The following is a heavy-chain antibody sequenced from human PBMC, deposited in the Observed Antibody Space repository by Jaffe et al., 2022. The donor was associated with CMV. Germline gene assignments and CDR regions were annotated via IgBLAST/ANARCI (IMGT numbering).Heavy chain of an antibody. V-gene: IGHV1-18*04. CDR2: ISPYSGTT. J-gene: IGHJ4*02. D-gene: IGHD3-3*01. CDR1: GYTFSSYG. CDR3: ARGREVSTFWTGDYYYFDY. Sequence: QVQLVQSGVEVKKAGASVKVSCKASGYTFSSYGISWVRQAPGQGLEWMGWISPYSGTTKYAQNLQDRVTMTTDTSTSTAYMELKTLRSDDTAMYYCARGREVSTFWTGDYYYFDYWGQGTLVTVSS.